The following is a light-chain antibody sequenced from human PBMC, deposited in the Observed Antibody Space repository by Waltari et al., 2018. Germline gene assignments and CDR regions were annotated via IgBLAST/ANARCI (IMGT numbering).Light chain of an antibody. Sequence: QSALTQPASVSGSPGQSIPISCTGTSSDVGNYTLVSWYQQYPGKAPKVMIYDDNRRPSGVSDRFSGSKSGNTASLTISGVQAEDEADYYCCSYAGSYTWVFGGGTKLTVL. J-gene: IGLJ3*02. CDR1: SSDVGNYTL. CDR3: CSYAGSYTWV. V-gene: IGLV2-23*01. CDR2: DDN.